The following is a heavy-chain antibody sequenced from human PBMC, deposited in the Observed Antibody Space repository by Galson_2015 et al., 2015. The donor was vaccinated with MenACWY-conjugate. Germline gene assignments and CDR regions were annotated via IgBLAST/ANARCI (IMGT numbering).Heavy chain of an antibody. J-gene: IGHJ4*02. V-gene: IGHV3-49*01. CDR1: GFAFPDFL. CDR3: TRADHRYCSRTNCPFDH. D-gene: IGHD2-2*01. CDR2: IQSKNYGANT. Sequence: SLRLSCATSGFAFPDFLMGWFRQAPGKGLEWVGYIQSKNYGANTQYAASVKDRFSISRDGSRSIAYLQMDSLKAEDTALYYCTRADHRYCSRTNCPFDHWGQGALVTVSS.